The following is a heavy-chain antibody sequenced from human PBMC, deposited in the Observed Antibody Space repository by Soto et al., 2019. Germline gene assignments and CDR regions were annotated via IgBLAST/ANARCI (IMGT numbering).Heavy chain of an antibody. Sequence: QVQLVQSGAEVKKPGASVRVSCKASGYTFTSYGISWVRQAPGQGLERMGWISAYNGNTNYAQNLQGRVTMTTDTSTSTAYMELRSLRSDDTVVYYCARSETSSGYYYDGDWFDPWGQGTLVTVSS. CDR2: ISAYNGNT. CDR1: GYTFTSYG. J-gene: IGHJ5*02. V-gene: IGHV1-18*01. CDR3: ARSETSSGYYYDGDWFDP. D-gene: IGHD3-22*01.